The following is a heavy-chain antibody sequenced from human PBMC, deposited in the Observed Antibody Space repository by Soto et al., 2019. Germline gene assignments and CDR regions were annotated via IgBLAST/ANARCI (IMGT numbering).Heavy chain of an antibody. CDR3: ARPHYDSNTFYFYFDY. J-gene: IGHJ4*02. V-gene: IGHV4-34*12. D-gene: IGHD3-22*01. CDR2: IFHGGST. Sequence: SETLSLTCAVYGGSFSGYYWSWIRQPPGKGLEWIGEIFHGGSTNYSPSLKSRVTILVDTSKKQFSLELSSVTAADTAVYYCARPHYDSNTFYFYFDYWSQGKLVTVAS. CDR1: GGSFSGYY.